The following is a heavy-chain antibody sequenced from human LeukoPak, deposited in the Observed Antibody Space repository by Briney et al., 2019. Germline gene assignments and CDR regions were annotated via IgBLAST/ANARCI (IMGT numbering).Heavy chain of an antibody. D-gene: IGHD6-19*01. Sequence: GESLQISCKGSGYSFPTYWIVWVRQMPGKGLECMGIIYPGDSDTRYSPSFQGQVTISADKSISTAYVQWNSLKASDTAMYYCARGYGSGWYDYWGQGTLVTVSS. CDR2: IYPGDSDT. V-gene: IGHV5-51*01. J-gene: IGHJ4*02. CDR1: GYSFPTYW. CDR3: ARGYGSGWYDY.